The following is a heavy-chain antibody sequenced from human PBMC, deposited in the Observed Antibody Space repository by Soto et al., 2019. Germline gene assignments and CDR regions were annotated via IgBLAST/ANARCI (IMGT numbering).Heavy chain of an antibody. CDR1: GFSLSTGPAG. CDR2: IYWDDDR. J-gene: IGHJ5*02. CDR3: AHTRGGGNSACFDA. Sequence: QITLREYGPSLLKPTQTLTLTCTFSGFSLSTGPAGVGWIRQPPGKALEWLALIYWDDDRRYSPSLKSRLTITKDTSKDEVVLTMTNVDPVDTGTYYCAHTRGGGNSACFDAWGQGTLVTVSS. V-gene: IGHV2-5*02. D-gene: IGHD2-21*02.